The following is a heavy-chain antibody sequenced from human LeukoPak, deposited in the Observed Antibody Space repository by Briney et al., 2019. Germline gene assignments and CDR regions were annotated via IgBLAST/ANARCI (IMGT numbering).Heavy chain of an antibody. V-gene: IGHV4-34*01. D-gene: IGHD6-13*01. CDR3: ARGRGGAAAGTLHYYGMDV. Sequence: SETLSLTCAVYGGSFSGYYWSWIRQPPGKGLEWVGEINHSGSTNYNPSLKSRVTISVDTSKHQFSLKLSSVTAADTAVYYCARGRGGAAAGTLHYYGMDVWGQGTTVTLSS. J-gene: IGHJ6*02. CDR1: GGSFSGYY. CDR2: INHSGST.